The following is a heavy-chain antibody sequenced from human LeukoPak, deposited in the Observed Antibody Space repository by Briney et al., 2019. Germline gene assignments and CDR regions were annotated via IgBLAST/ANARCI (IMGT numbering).Heavy chain of an antibody. V-gene: IGHV3-74*03. CDR3: FLGYCSGGSCYSYGY. J-gene: IGHJ4*02. CDR1: GFAFSNYK. D-gene: IGHD2-15*01. CDR2: INPAGTGT. Sequence: PGGSLRLSCAASGFAFSNYKMHWVRQAPGKGLVWVSRINPAGTGTTYADSVKGRFTISRDNAKNTLYLQVNSLRVEDTAVYYCFLGYCSGGSCYSYGYWGRGILVTVSS.